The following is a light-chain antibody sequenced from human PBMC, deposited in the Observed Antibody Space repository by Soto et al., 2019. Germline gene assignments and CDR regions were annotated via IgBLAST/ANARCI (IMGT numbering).Light chain of an antibody. V-gene: IGKV3-15*01. CDR3: QQRSNWPLT. Sequence: ETVMTQSPATLSVSPGERATLSCRASQSVSNNLAWYQQKPGQAPRLLIYGASTRATSIPARFSGSGSGTDFTLTISSLEPEDFAVYYCQQRSNWPLTFGGGTKVDIK. CDR2: GAS. J-gene: IGKJ4*01. CDR1: QSVSNN.